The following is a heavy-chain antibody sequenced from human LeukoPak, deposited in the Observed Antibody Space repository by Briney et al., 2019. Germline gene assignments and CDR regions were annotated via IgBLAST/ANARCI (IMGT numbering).Heavy chain of an antibody. J-gene: IGHJ4*02. CDR2: IRYDGSNK. CDR3: ARPSTRGYAYGRSDFDS. V-gene: IGHV3-30*02. Sequence: PGGSLRLSCAGSGFTFSSYGMHWVRQAPGKGLEWVAFIRYDGSNKYYADSVKGRFTISRDNSKNTLYLQMNSLRAEDTAVYYCARPSTRGYAYGRSDFDSWGQGTLVTVSS. D-gene: IGHD5-18*01. CDR1: GFTFSSYG.